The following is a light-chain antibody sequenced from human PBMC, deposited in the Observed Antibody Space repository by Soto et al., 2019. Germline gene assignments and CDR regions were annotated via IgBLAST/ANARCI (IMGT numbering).Light chain of an antibody. V-gene: IGKV3-15*01. J-gene: IGKJ1*01. Sequence: EIVMTQSPATPSVSPGERATLSCKASRSVRSNLAWYQQKPGQAPRLLISGASTSATGITDRFSGSGSGTEFTLTINSLQSEDFAVYYCQQYNYWPGTFGQGTKVDIK. CDR1: RSVRSN. CDR3: QQYNYWPGT. CDR2: GAS.